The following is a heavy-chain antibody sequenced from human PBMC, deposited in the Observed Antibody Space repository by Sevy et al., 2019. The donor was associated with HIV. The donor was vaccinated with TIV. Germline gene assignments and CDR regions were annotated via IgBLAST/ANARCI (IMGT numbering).Heavy chain of an antibody. CDR2: INEDGRRL. CDR3: ARDRAYSALDY. D-gene: IGHD5-18*01. V-gene: IGHV3-7*01. J-gene: IGHJ4*02. CDR1: GFTFSDSW. Sequence: GGSLRLSRVASGFTFSDSWMTWVRQAPGKGLERIAFINEDGRRLGYVDSVRGRFTISRDNTRNSLYLQMNSLRADDTAVYFCARDRAYSALDYWGQGTLVTVSS.